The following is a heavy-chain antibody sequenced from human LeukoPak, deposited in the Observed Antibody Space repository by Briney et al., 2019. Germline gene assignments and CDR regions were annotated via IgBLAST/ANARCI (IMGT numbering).Heavy chain of an antibody. CDR2: IYYSGST. CDR1: GDSISSYY. J-gene: IGHJ4*02. V-gene: IGHV4-59*01. D-gene: IGHD6-19*01. Sequence: SETLSLTCTVSGDSISSYYWSWIRQPPGKGLEWIGHIYYSGSTSYNPSLKSRVSISVDTSKNQFSLKLSSVTAADTAVYYCARHKLGTVAGFYFDYWGQGTLVTVSS. CDR3: ARHKLGTVAGFYFDY.